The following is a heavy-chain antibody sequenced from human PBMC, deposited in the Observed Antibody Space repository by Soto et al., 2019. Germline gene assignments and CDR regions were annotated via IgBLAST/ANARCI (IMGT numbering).Heavy chain of an antibody. CDR1: GGSISSGDYY. CDR2: IYYSGST. D-gene: IGHD3-10*01. J-gene: IGHJ4*02. CDR3: ARAQGSGFLVS. Sequence: QVQLQESGPGLVKPSQTLSLTCTVSGGSISSGDYYWSWIRQPPRKGLEWIGYIYYSGSTYYNPSLKXRXTXSXXTSKNQFSLKLSSVTAADTAVYYCARAQGSGFLVSWGQGTLVTVSS. V-gene: IGHV4-30-4*01.